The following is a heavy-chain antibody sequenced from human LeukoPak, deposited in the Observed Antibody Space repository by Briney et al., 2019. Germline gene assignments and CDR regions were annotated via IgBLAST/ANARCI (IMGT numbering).Heavy chain of an antibody. Sequence: SETLSLTCTVSGYSISSGYYWGWIRQPPGTGLEWIGSIYHSGSIYYNPSLKSRVTISVDTSKNQSSLKLSSVTAADTAVYYCARVQYYDFCMDVWGKGTTVTVSS. D-gene: IGHD3-3*01. J-gene: IGHJ6*04. CDR1: GYSISSGYY. V-gene: IGHV4-38-2*02. CDR3: ARVQYYDFCMDV. CDR2: IYHSGSI.